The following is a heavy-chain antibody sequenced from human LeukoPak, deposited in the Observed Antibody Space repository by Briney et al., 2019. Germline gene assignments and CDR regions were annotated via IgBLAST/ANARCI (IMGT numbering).Heavy chain of an antibody. J-gene: IGHJ4*02. D-gene: IGHD3-9*01. CDR2: ISSSSSYI. CDR3: AKVRSVVRYFDWPVSFDY. V-gene: IGHV3-21*03. Sequence: PGGSLRLSCAVSGFTFTSSCMTWVRQPPGKGLEWVSSISSSSSYIYYADSAKRRFTIAKHTAKHSLYMQMNSLRAEAAAVYYCAKVRSVVRYFDWPVSFDYWGQGTLVTVSS. CDR1: GFTFTSSC.